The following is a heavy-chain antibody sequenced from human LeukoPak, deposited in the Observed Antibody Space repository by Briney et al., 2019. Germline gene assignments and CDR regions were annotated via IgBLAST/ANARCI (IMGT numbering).Heavy chain of an antibody. CDR3: ARANPPDYVWGSYRYLYFDY. CDR2: IYYSGST. V-gene: IGHV4-31*03. CDR1: GVSISSGGYY. Sequence: PSQTLSLTCTVSGVSISSGGYYWSWIRQHPGKGLEWIGYIYYSGSTYYNPSLKSRVTISVDTSKNQFSLKLSSVTAADTAVYYCARANPPDYVWGSYRYLYFDYWGQGTLVTVSS. J-gene: IGHJ4*02. D-gene: IGHD3-16*02.